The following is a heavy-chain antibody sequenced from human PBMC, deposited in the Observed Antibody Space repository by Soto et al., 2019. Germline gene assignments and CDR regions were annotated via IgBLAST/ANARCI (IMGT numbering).Heavy chain of an antibody. J-gene: IGHJ4*02. D-gene: IGHD3-10*01. CDR1: GFTFSSYS. Sequence: GGSLRLSCAASGFTFSSYSISWVRQAPGKGLEWVSGFRTSGDGGTTYYADSVKGRFTISRDNSKNMLFLQMNSLRAEDTAIYYCAKKVNSGPGSQYFDYWGQGTLVTVSS. CDR3: AKKVNSGPGSQYFDY. V-gene: IGHV3-23*01. CDR2: FRTSGDGGTT.